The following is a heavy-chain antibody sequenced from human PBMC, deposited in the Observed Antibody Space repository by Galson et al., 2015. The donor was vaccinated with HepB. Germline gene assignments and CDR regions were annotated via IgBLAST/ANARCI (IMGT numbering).Heavy chain of an antibody. D-gene: IGHD6-13*01. CDR1: GGSISSSSHI. CDR3: VSSDSRSWPWDY. Sequence: ETLSLTCTVSGGSISSSSHIWGWIRQPPGKGLEWLGYLYHGGTTYYNPPLKSRVTISVDTSKNQLSLRLSSVTAADTGVYFCVSSDSRSWPWDYWGQGTLLTVSS. CDR2: LYHGGTT. V-gene: IGHV4-39*01. J-gene: IGHJ4*02.